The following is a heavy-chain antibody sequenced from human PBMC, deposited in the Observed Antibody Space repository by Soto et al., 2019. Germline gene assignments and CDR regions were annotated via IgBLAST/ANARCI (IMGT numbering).Heavy chain of an antibody. CDR2: ISYDGSNK. V-gene: IGHV3-30*18. Sequence: QVQLVESGGGVVQPGRSLRLSCAASGFTFSSYGMHWVRQAPGKGLEWVAVISYDGSNKYYADSVKGRFTISRDNSKNTLYLQMNSLRAEDTAVYYCAKDYAPRPDEYYDILTGYPSGNWGQGTLVTVSS. D-gene: IGHD3-9*01. CDR1: GFTFSSYG. CDR3: AKDYAPRPDEYYDILTGYPSGN. J-gene: IGHJ4*02.